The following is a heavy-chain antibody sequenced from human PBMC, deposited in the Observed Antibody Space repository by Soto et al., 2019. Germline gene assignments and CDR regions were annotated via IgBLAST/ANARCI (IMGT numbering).Heavy chain of an antibody. Sequence: QITLEESGPTLVKPTQALTLTCTFSAFSLSTNGVGVGWIRPPPGKPLEWLAVIYWNEDKPYRRTLKSRLSITKYTAKNQGDLTMTTMDPVNTATYHCVPTVMVHTITGGHYMDYWGPGILVTVSS. D-gene: IGHD2-8*01. J-gene: IGHJ4*02. CDR1: AFSLSTNGVG. V-gene: IGHV2-5*01. CDR2: IYWNEDK. CDR3: VPTVMVHTITGGHYMDY.